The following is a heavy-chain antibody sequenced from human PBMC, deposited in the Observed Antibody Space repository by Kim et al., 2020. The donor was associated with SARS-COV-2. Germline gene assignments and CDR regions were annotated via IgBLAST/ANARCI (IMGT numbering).Heavy chain of an antibody. CDR1: GGSISSYY. V-gene: IGHV4-59*01. CDR3: ARESAYYYDSSGYWPRSPAFDI. D-gene: IGHD3-22*01. CDR2: IYYSGST. Sequence: SETLSLTCTVSGGSISSYYWSWIRQPPGKGLEWIGYIYYSGSTNYNPSLKSRVTISVDTSKNQFSLKLSSVTAADTAVYYCARESAYYYDSSGYWPRSPAFDIWGQGTMVTVSS. J-gene: IGHJ3*02.